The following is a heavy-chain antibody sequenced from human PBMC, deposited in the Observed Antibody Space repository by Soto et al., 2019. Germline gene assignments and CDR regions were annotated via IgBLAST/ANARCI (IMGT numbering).Heavy chain of an antibody. D-gene: IGHD3-3*01. CDR1: GGSISSYY. CDR2: IYYSGST. V-gene: IGHV4-59*01. Sequence: SETLSLTCTVSGGSISSYYWSWIRQPPGKGLEWIGYIYYSGSTDYNPSLKSRVTISVDTSKNQFSLKLSSVTAADTAVYYCARVIIFGVLISPWGQGTLVTVSS. J-gene: IGHJ5*02. CDR3: ARVIIFGVLISP.